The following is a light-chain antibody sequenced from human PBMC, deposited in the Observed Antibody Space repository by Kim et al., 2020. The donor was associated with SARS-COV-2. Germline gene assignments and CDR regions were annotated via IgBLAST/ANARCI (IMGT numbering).Light chain of an antibody. V-gene: IGLV1-40*01. CDR1: RSNIGSYD. Sequence: QFVLTQPPSVSGAPGQRVNISCTGSRSNIGSYDVHWYQHLPGTAPKLLIYADRNRPSGVPDRFSGSKSGTSASLAITGLQEEDEADYYCQSYDSSLSDSWVFGGGTQLTVL. CDR3: QSYDSSLSDSWV. J-gene: IGLJ3*02. CDR2: ADR.